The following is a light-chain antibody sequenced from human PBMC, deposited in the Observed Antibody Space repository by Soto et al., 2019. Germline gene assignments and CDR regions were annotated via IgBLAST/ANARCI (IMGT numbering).Light chain of an antibody. CDR1: SSDVGAYDF. V-gene: IGLV2-14*03. Sequence: DLTKAASVTGLPGQSSTISCTGTSSDVGAYDFVSWYQQHPDKAPKLMIYEVSNRPSGVSHRFSGSKSVNTATLTISGLQAEDEADYYCSSYTTSSTRVFGTGTKVTVL. J-gene: IGLJ1*01. CDR3: SSYTTSSTRV. CDR2: EVS.